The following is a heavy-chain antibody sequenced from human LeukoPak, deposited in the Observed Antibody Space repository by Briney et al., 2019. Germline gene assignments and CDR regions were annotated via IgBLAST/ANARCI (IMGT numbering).Heavy chain of an antibody. J-gene: IGHJ4*02. CDR3: ARQDGSGLYYFDY. D-gene: IGHD3-10*01. Sequence: GESLKISCRGSGYSFIHYWIGWVRQMPGNGLEWMGIIYPGDSDTRYSPSFRGQVTISADKSINTAYLQWSSLKASDTAMYYCARQDGSGLYYFDYWGQGTLVTVSS. CDR2: IYPGDSDT. V-gene: IGHV5-51*01. CDR1: GYSFIHYW.